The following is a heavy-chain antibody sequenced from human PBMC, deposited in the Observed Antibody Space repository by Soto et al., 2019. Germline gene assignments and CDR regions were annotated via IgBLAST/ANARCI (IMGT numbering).Heavy chain of an antibody. V-gene: IGHV1-18*01. D-gene: IGHD3-16*02. CDR2: ISAYNGNT. CDR3: ARGIMITFGGVIVIEYTWFDP. Sequence: ASVKVSCKASGYTFTSYGISWARQAPGQGLEWMGWISAYNGNTNYAQKLQGRVTMTTDTSTSTAYMELRSLRSDDTAVYYCARGIMITFGGVIVIEYTWFDPWGQGTLVTVSS. CDR1: GYTFTSYG. J-gene: IGHJ5*02.